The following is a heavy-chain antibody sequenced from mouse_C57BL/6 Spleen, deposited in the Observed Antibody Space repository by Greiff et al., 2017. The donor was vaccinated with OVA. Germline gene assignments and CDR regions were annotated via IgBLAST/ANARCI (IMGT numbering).Heavy chain of an antibody. CDR2: ISRGSRTI. J-gene: IGHJ1*03. Sequence: EVQVVESGGGLVKPGGSLKLSCAASGFTFSDYGMHWVRQAPEKGLEWVAYISRGSRTIYYADTVKGRFTISRDNAKNTLFLQSTSLRSEDTAMYYCARSLYDYDGYWYFEVWGTGTTVTVSS. CDR1: GFTFSDYG. V-gene: IGHV5-17*01. CDR3: ARSLYDYDGYWYFEV. D-gene: IGHD2-4*01.